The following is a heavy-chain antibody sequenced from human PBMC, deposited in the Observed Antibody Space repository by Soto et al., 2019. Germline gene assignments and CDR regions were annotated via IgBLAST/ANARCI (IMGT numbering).Heavy chain of an antibody. CDR3: ARDGGLYGSGSFDY. CDR2: IWYDGSNK. V-gene: IGHV3-33*01. J-gene: IGHJ4*02. CDR1: GFTFSSYG. D-gene: IGHD3-10*01. Sequence: VRLSCAASGFTFSSYGMHWVRQAPGRGLEWVALIWYDGSNKYYADSVKGRFTISRDNSKSTVYLQMNSLRAEDTAVYYCARDGGLYGSGSFDYWGQGTLVTVSS.